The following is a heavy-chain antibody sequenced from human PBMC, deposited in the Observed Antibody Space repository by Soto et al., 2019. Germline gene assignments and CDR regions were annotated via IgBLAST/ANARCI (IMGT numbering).Heavy chain of an antibody. CDR1: GSTFSSYG. D-gene: IGHD3-16*01. Sequence: GGSLRLSCAASGSTFSSYGLHWVCQAPGTGLEWVAVISYDGSNKYYADSVKGRFSISRDNSKNTLYLQMNSLRAEETAVYYCAKAGAFYYYHGMDVWGQGSTVTASS. V-gene: IGHV3-30*18. CDR3: AKAGAFYYYHGMDV. CDR2: ISYDGSNK. J-gene: IGHJ6*02.